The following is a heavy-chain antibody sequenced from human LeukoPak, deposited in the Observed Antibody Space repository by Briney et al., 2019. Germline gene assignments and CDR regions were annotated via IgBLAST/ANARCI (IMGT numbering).Heavy chain of an antibody. Sequence: ASVKVSCKASGYTFTSYNMHWVRQAPGQGLECMGIINPSGGSTSYAQKFQGRVTMTRDTSTSTVYMELSSLRSEDTAVYYCARVSGWYNYYFDYWGQGTLVTVSS. CDR1: GYTFTSYN. CDR2: INPSGGST. D-gene: IGHD6-19*01. J-gene: IGHJ4*02. V-gene: IGHV1-46*01. CDR3: ARVSGWYNYYFDY.